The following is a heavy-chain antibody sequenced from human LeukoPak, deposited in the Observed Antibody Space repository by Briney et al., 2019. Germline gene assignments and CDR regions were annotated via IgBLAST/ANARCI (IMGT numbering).Heavy chain of an antibody. CDR3: ASLPDIFDLTY. CDR2: IYYSGST. CDR1: GGSISSSSYY. J-gene: IGHJ4*02. V-gene: IGHV4-39*01. Sequence: SETLSLTCTVSGGSISSSSYYWGWIRQPPGKGLEWIVSIYYSGSTYYNPSLKSRVTISVDTSKNQFSLKLSSVTAADTAVYYCASLPDIFDLTYWGQGTLVTVSS. D-gene: IGHD3-9*01.